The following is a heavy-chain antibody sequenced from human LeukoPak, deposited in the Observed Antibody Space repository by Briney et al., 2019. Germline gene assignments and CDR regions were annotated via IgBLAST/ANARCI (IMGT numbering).Heavy chain of an antibody. CDR3: ARARDFWSGPPFDY. J-gene: IGHJ4*02. V-gene: IGHV3-30*03. Sequence: SGGSLRLSCAASGFTFSSYSMNWVRQAPGKGLEWVAVISYDGSNKYYADSVKGRFTISRDNSKNTLYLQMNSLRAEDTAVYYCARARDFWSGPPFDYWGQGTLVTVSS. D-gene: IGHD3-3*01. CDR2: ISYDGSNK. CDR1: GFTFSSYS.